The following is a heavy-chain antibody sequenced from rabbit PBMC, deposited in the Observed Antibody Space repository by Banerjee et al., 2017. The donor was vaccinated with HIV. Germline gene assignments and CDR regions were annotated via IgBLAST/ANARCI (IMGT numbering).Heavy chain of an antibody. D-gene: IGHD4-1*01. CDR2: IDAGSSGKT. J-gene: IGHJ4*01. Sequence: QEQLEESGGDLVKPEGSLTLTCTASGFSFSNKYVMCWVRQAPGKGLEWIACIDAGSSGKTAYASWAKGRFTISRTSSTTVTLQMTSLTAADTATYFCARDLAGVIGWNFDLWGQGTLVTVS. CDR3: ARDLAGVIGWNFDL. V-gene: IGHV1S45*01. CDR1: GFSFSNKYV.